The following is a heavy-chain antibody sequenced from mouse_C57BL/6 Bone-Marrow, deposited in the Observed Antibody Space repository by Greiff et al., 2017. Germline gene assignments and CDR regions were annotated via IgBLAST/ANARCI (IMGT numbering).Heavy chain of an antibody. V-gene: IGHV1-4*01. CDR2: INPSSGYT. Sequence: QVQLQQSGAELARPGASVKMSCKASGYTFTSYTMHWVKQRPGQGLEWIGYINPSSGYTKYNQKFKDKATLTADRSSSTAYMQLSSLTSEDSAVYYCARFYYGRYWYFDVWGTGTTVTVSS. CDR3: ARFYYGRYWYFDV. CDR1: GYTFTSYT. D-gene: IGHD1-1*01. J-gene: IGHJ1*03.